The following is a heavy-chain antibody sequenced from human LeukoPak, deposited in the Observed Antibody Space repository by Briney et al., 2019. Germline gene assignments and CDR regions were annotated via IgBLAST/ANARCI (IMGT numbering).Heavy chain of an antibody. CDR3: ARSVFWSGYSYSWFDP. CDR1: GGSISSGSYY. J-gene: IGHJ5*02. V-gene: IGHV4-61*02. D-gene: IGHD3-3*01. CDR2: IYTSGST. Sequence: SQTLSLTCTVSGGSISSGSYYWSWIRQPAGKGLEWIGRIYTSGSTNYNPSLKSRVTISVDTSKNQFSLKLSSVTAADTAVYYCARSVFWSGYSYSWFDPWGREPWSPSPQ.